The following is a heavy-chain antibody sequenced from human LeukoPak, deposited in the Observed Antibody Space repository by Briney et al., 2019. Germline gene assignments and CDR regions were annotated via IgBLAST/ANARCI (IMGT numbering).Heavy chain of an antibody. V-gene: IGHV3-33*01. CDR3: ARGRSSLDY. CDR2: IWYDGSNK. J-gene: IGHJ4*02. CDR1: GFTFSSYG. Sequence: GGSLRLSCAASGFTFSSYGMHWVRQAPGKGLEWVAVIWYDGSNKYYADSVKGRFIISRDNAKNSLYLQMNSLRAEDTAVYYCARGRSSLDYWGQGTLVTVSS.